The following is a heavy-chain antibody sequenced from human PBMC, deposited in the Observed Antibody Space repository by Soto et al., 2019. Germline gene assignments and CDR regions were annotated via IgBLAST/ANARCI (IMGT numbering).Heavy chain of an antibody. CDR1: GFTFSSYE. D-gene: IGHD2-2*01. Sequence: EVQLVESGGGLVQPGGSLRLSCAASGFTFSSYEMNWVRQAPGKGLEWVSYISSSGSTICYADSVKGRFTISRDNAKNSLYLQMNSLRAEDTAVYYCARGDSTSSYWGMDVWGQGTTVTVSS. CDR3: ARGDSTSSYWGMDV. V-gene: IGHV3-48*03. J-gene: IGHJ6*02. CDR2: ISSSGSTI.